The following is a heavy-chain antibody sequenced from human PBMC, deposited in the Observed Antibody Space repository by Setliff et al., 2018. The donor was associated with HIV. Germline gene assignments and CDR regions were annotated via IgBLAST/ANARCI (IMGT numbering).Heavy chain of an antibody. CDR2: INPNSGGT. V-gene: IGHV1-2*06. CDR3: ARGWATGADSSPLDV. Sequence: ASVKVSCKASGYTFSAYYMHWVRQAPGQGLEWMGRINPNSGGTKYGQKFQGRVTMTRDASISTAYMEINRQRSDDTAVYYCARGWATGADSSPLDVWGKGTTVTVSS. CDR1: GYTFSAYY. D-gene: IGHD6-19*01. J-gene: IGHJ6*04.